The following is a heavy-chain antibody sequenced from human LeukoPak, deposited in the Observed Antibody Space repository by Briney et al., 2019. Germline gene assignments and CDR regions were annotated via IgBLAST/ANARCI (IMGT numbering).Heavy chain of an antibody. CDR3: ARDSGYRSGWSLDY. CDR2: INAENGNT. D-gene: IGHD6-19*01. CDR1: GGTFSSYA. Sequence: ASVKVSCKASGGTFSSYAISWVRQAPGQGLEWMGWINAENGNTKYSQKFQGRVTVTRDTSASTAYMELSSLRSEDTAVYYCARDSGYRSGWSLDYWGQGTLVTVSS. V-gene: IGHV1-3*01. J-gene: IGHJ4*02.